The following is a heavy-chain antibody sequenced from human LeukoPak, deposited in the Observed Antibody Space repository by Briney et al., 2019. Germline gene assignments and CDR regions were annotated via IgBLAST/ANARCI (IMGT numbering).Heavy chain of an antibody. CDR1: GGSFSGYY. J-gene: IGHJ5*02. Sequence: PSETLSLTCAVYGGSFSGYYWSWIRQPPGKGLEWIGEINHSGSTNYNPSLKSRVTISVDTSKNQFSLKLSSVTAADTAVYYCASRIVAAAGTGFDPWGQGTLVTVSS. V-gene: IGHV4-34*01. D-gene: IGHD6-13*01. CDR3: ASRIVAAAGTGFDP. CDR2: INHSGST.